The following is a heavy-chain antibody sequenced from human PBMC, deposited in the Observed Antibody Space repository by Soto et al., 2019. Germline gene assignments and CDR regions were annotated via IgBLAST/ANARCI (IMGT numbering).Heavy chain of an antibody. Sequence: QVQLVESGGGVVQPGRSLRLSCAASGFTFSSYGMHWVRQAPGKGLEWAAVISNDGSNRYYADSVKGRFTISRDNSENTLYLQMNSLRAEDTAVYYCAKDHYDHSGYYDFDDWGQGTLVTVSS. J-gene: IGHJ4*02. V-gene: IGHV3-30*18. CDR3: AKDHYDHSGYYDFDD. CDR1: GFTFSSYG. D-gene: IGHD3-22*01. CDR2: ISNDGSNR.